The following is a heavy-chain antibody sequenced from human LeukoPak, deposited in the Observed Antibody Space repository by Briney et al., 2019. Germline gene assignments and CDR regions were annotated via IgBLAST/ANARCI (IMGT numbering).Heavy chain of an antibody. CDR2: IEGDGNRI. CDR3: TRDWRNLGYDY. D-gene: IGHD5-12*01. Sequence: GGSLRLSCAASGFTLSAYWMHWVRQAPGKGLMWVSRIEGDGNRITYADSVKGRFTISRDNAKNALYLQMNSLRAEDTAVYYCTRDWRNLGYDYWGQGTLVTVSS. CDR1: GFTLSAYW. V-gene: IGHV3-74*01. J-gene: IGHJ4*02.